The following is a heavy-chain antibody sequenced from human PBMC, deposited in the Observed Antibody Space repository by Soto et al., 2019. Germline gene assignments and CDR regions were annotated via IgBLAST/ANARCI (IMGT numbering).Heavy chain of an antibody. D-gene: IGHD2-15*01. CDR1: GLTFSSYG. CDR2: IWFDGSDK. J-gene: IGHJ3*02. CDR3: ARLYCSASSCYSVGAFDI. V-gene: IGHV3-33*01. Sequence: HPGGSLRLSCAASGLTFSSYGMHWVRQAPGKGLEWVALIWFDGSDKYYTESVKGRFTISRDNSKSTLYLQMNSLRAEDTAVYYCARLYCSASSCYSVGAFDIRGQGTMVTVSS.